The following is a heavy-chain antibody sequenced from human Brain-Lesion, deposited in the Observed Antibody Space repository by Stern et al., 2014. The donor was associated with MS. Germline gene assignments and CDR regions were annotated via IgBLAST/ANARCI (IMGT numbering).Heavy chain of an antibody. D-gene: IGHD4-17*01. CDR1: GGSINTNNYY. CDR3: ARTGDDFGDYSLSY. V-gene: IGHV4-39*01. CDR2: IYSSGST. J-gene: IGHJ4*02. Sequence: VQLVESGPGLVKPSETLSLTCTVSGGSINTNNYYWGWIRQPPGKGLEWIGNIYSSGSTFYSPSLKSRVTIPVDTSKNTFFLKLSSVTAADTAVYYCARTGDDFGDYSLSYWGQGTLVTVSS.